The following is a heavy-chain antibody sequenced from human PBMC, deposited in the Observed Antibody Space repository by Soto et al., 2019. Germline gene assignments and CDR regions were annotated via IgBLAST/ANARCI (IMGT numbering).Heavy chain of an antibody. Sequence: GGSLRLSCAASGFTFNSYTMAWVRQAPGKGLEWVSSISGSGGSPSYADSVKGRLTIPRDNSKNTLYLQMNSLRAEDTAVYYCAKDRIFGVVITQYGMDVWGQGTTVTVSS. J-gene: IGHJ6*02. CDR1: GFTFNSYT. CDR2: ISGSGGSP. D-gene: IGHD3-3*01. V-gene: IGHV3-23*01. CDR3: AKDRIFGVVITQYGMDV.